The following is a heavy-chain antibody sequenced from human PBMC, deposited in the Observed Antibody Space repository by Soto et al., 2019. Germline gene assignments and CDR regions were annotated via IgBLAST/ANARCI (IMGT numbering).Heavy chain of an antibody. CDR2: INHSGST. D-gene: IGHD6-6*01. V-gene: IGHV4-34*01. CDR3: ARGGRPLIAARRGRGLFDY. CDR1: GGSFSGYY. J-gene: IGHJ4*02. Sequence: SETLSLTCAVYGGSFSGYYWSWIRQPPGKGLEWIGEINHSGSTNYNPSLKSRVTISVDTSKNQFSLKLSSVTAADTAVYYCARGGRPLIAARRGRGLFDYWGQGTLVTVS.